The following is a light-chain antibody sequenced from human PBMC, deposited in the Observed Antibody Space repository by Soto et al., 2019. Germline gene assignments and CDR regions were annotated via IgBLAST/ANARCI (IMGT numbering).Light chain of an antibody. CDR1: TPNIGNHY. CDR2: RNN. Sequence: QSVLTQPPSASGTPGQMVSISCSGSTPNIGNHYVFWYQHLPGTAPKLLIFRNNQRPSGVPDRFSGSGSGTSASLAISGLRSEDEADYYCATWDDTLRGYVFGTGTKVTVL. J-gene: IGLJ1*01. V-gene: IGLV1-47*01. CDR3: ATWDDTLRGYV.